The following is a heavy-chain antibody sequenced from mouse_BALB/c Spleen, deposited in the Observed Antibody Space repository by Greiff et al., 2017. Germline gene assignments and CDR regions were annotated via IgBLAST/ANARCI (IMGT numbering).Heavy chain of an antibody. D-gene: IGHD1-1*01. V-gene: IGHV3-6*02. J-gene: IGHJ2*01. Sequence: EVKLEESGPGLVKPSQSLSLTCSVTGYSITSGYYWNWIRQFPGNKLEWMGYISYDGSNNYNPSLKNRISITRDTSKNQFFLKLNSVTTEDTATYYCAREDYGSSYDYWGQGTTLTVFS. CDR2: ISYDGSN. CDR3: AREDYGSSYDY. CDR1: GYSITSGYY.